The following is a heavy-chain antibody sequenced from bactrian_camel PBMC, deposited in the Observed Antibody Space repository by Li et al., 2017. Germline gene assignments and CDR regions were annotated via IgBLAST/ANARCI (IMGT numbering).Heavy chain of an antibody. CDR2: IFSDGSDT. V-gene: IGHV3S6*01. Sequence: HVQLVESGGGSVEAGGSLRLSCAPSGFPFSFYYMTWVRQAAGKGLAWVATIFSDGSDTFYADSVKGRFTVSRDNARQILNLQMNGLQPDDTAMYYCAADVLAGTYGMDYWGKGTQVTVS. D-gene: IGHD6*01. CDR1: GFPFSFYY. J-gene: IGHJ7*01.